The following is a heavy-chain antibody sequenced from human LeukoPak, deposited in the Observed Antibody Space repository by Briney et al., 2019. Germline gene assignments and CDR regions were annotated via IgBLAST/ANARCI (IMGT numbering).Heavy chain of an antibody. CDR1: GYSFTSYW. CDR3: ARYALYGPLSY. D-gene: IGHD4-17*01. CDR2: IYPGDSDT. J-gene: IGHJ4*02. V-gene: IGHV5-51*01. Sequence: GGSLRLSCKGSGYSFTSYWIGWVRQMPGKGLEWMGIIYPGDSDTRYSPFFQGQVTISADKSISTAYLQWSSLKASDTAMYYCARYALYGPLSYWGQGTLVTVSS.